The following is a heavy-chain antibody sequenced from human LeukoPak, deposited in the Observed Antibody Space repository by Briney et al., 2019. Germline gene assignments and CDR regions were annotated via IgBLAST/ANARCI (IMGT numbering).Heavy chain of an antibody. V-gene: IGHV5-51*01. CDR2: IYPGDSDT. J-gene: IGHJ4*02. CDR3: ARPESPYTANFDY. D-gene: IGHD5-18*01. Sequence: GESLKISCKVSGYILTNNWIGWVRQVPGKGLEWMGIIYPGDSDTRYSPSFQGQVTISADKSISTAYLQWSSLKASDTAMYYCARPESPYTANFDYWGQGTLVTVSS. CDR1: GYILTNNW.